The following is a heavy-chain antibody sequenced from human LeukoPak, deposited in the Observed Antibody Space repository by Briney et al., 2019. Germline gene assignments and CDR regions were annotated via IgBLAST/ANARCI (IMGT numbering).Heavy chain of an antibody. Sequence: GGSLRLSCAASGFTFSSYSMNWVRQAPGKGLEWVSSISSSSSHIYYADSVKGRFTISRDNAKNSLYLQMNSLRAEDTAVYYCAKSGSSSHWGQGTLVTVSS. V-gene: IGHV3-21*01. CDR2: ISSSSSHI. CDR1: GFTFSSYS. CDR3: AKSGSSSH. J-gene: IGHJ4*02. D-gene: IGHD1-26*01.